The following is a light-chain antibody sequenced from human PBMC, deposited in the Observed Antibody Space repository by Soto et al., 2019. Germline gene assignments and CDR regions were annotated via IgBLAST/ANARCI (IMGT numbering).Light chain of an antibody. CDR2: DVS. Sequence: QSVLTQPASVSGSPGQSITISCTGTSSDVGGYNSVSWYQHHPGKAPKLMIYDVSNRSSGVSSRFSGSKSDNTASLTISGLQAEDEADYYCKSYTSRSTDVFGTGTKLTVL. J-gene: IGLJ1*01. CDR1: SSDVGGYNS. CDR3: KSYTSRSTDV. V-gene: IGLV2-14*03.